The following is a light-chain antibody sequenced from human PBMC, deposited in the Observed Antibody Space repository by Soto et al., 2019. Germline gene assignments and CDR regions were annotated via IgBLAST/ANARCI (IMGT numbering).Light chain of an antibody. V-gene: IGLV1-44*01. Sequence: QSVLTQPPSASGTPGQRVTISCSGSSSSIGSNSVNWYQQLPRTAPKVLIYTNNQRPSGVPDRFSGSKSGTSASLAISGLQSEDEAYYYCAAWDGSLNVYVFGTGTQVTVL. CDR3: AAWDGSLNVYV. J-gene: IGLJ1*01. CDR1: SSSIGSNS. CDR2: TNN.